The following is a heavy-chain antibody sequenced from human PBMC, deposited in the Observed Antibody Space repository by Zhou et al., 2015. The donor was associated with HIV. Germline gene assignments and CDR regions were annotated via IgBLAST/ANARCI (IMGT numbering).Heavy chain of an antibody. V-gene: IGHV3-7*01. Sequence: EVQLVESGGGLIQPGGSLRLSCAASGFTVSGNYMSWVRQTPGKGLEWVANIKQDGSEKYYVDSVKGRFTISRDNAKNSLYLQMNSLRAEDTAVYYCARAKYSSSSSGFDYWGQGPWSPSPQ. CDR1: GFTVSGNY. D-gene: IGHD6-6*01. CDR2: IKQDGSEK. J-gene: IGHJ4*02. CDR3: ARAKYSSSSSGFDY.